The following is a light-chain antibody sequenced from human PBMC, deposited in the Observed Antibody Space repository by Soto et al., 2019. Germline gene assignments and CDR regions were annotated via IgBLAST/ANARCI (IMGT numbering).Light chain of an antibody. V-gene: IGLV2-14*02. CDR2: EGS. J-gene: IGLJ3*02. Sequence: QSALTQPASVSGSPGQSITISCTGTSSDVGSYNLVSWYQHHPGKAPKLMIYEGSKRPSGVSDRFSGSKSGNTASLTISGLQAEDEADYYCCSYTDSDTWVFGGGTKLTVL. CDR3: CSYTDSDTWV. CDR1: SSDVGSYNL.